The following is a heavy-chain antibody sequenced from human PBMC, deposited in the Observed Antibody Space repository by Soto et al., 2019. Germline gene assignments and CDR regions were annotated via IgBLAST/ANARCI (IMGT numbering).Heavy chain of an antibody. CDR1: GFTFSSYA. J-gene: IGHJ4*02. V-gene: IGHV3-23*01. CDR2: ISGSGGST. D-gene: IGHD3-22*01. CDR3: AKSGSSGYYPYY. Sequence: GGSLRLSCAASGFTFSSYAMNWVRQAPGKGLEWVSGISGSGGSTYYADSVKGRFTISRDNSKNTLYLQMSSLRAEDTAVYYCAKSGSSGYYPYYWGQGTLVTVS.